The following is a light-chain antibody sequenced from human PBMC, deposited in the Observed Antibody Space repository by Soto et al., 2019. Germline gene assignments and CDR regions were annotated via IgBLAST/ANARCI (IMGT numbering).Light chain of an antibody. CDR2: EGS. Sequence: QSVLTPPASVSGSPGQSITISCAGTSSDVGSYNLVSWYQNHPGKAPKLMIYEGSKRPSGVSNRFSGSKSGNTASLTISGLQAADEADYFCFSYAGSSTYVFGTGTKV. J-gene: IGLJ1*01. V-gene: IGLV2-23*01. CDR3: FSYAGSSTYV. CDR1: SSDVGSYNL.